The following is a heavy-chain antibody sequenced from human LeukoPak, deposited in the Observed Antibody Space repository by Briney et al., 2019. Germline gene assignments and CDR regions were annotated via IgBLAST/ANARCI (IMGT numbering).Heavy chain of an antibody. CDR3: ARVGQQPFDY. D-gene: IGHD6-13*01. Sequence: PSETLSLTCTVSGGSISSGGYYWSWIRQPPGKGLEWIGYIYHSGSTYYNPSLKSRVTISVDRSKNQFSLKLSSVTAADTAVYYCARVGQQPFDYWGQGTLVTVSS. V-gene: IGHV4-30-2*01. CDR1: GGSISSGGYY. J-gene: IGHJ4*02. CDR2: IYHSGST.